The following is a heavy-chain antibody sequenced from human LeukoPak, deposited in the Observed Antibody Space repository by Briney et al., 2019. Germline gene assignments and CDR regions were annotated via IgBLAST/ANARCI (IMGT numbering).Heavy chain of an antibody. Sequence: PGGSLRLSCAASGFTITTNYMNWVRQAPGKGLEWVSVIYGDDETNYADSVKGRFTISRDNSKNTLYLQMNSLRAEDTAVYYCASGEFLPIVVVIAPSHAFDIWGQGTMVTVSS. CDR1: GFTITTNY. CDR2: IYGDDET. V-gene: IGHV3-66*02. CDR3: ASGEFLPIVVVIAPSHAFDI. J-gene: IGHJ3*02. D-gene: IGHD2-21*01.